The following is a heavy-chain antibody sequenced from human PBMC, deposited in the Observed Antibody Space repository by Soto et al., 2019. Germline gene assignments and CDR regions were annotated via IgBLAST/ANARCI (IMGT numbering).Heavy chain of an antibody. CDR3: VKGGRSSSWYPDWFDP. CDR1: GFTFSSYA. J-gene: IGHJ5*02. CDR2: ISSNGGST. V-gene: IGHV3-64D*08. D-gene: IGHD6-13*01. Sequence: GGSLRLSCSASGFTFSSYAMHWVRQAPGKGLEYVSAISSNGGSTYYADSVKGRFTISRDNSKNTLYLQMSSLRAEDTAVYYCVKGGRSSSWYPDWFDPWGKGTLVTVSS.